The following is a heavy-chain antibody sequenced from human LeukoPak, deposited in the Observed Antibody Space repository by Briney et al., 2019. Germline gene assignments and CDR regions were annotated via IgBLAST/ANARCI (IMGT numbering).Heavy chain of an antibody. CDR1: GFTFSSYG. J-gene: IGHJ4*02. Sequence: GGSLRLPCAASGFTFSSYGMHWVRQAPGKGLEWVAVIWYDGSNKYYADSVKGRFTISRDNSKNTLYLQMNSLRAEDTAVYYCARDPAPHDSSGYFDYWGQGTLVTVSS. CDR3: ARDPAPHDSSGYFDY. D-gene: IGHD3-22*01. V-gene: IGHV3-33*01. CDR2: IWYDGSNK.